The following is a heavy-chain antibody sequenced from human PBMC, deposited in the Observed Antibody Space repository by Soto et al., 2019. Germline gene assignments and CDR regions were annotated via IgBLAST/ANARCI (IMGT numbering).Heavy chain of an antibody. CDR1: GGSISSYY. Sequence: QVQLQESGPGLVKPSETLSLTCTVSGGSISSYYWSWIRQPPGKGLEWIGYIYYSGSTNYNPSLKSXXTXSEXTSKNQFSLKLSSVTAADTAVYYCARMTTVNWFDPWGQGTLVTVSS. CDR3: ARMTTVNWFDP. D-gene: IGHD4-17*01. V-gene: IGHV4-59*08. CDR2: IYYSGST. J-gene: IGHJ5*02.